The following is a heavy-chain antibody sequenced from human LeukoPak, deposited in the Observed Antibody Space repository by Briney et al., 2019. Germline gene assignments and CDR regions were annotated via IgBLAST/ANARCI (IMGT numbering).Heavy chain of an antibody. D-gene: IGHD3-9*01. V-gene: IGHV4-39*07. CDR3: ARGVYDILTGYYPDAFDI. CDR2: IYYSGST. CDR1: GGSISSSSYY. J-gene: IGHJ3*02. Sequence: SETLSLTCTVSGGSISSSSYYWGWIRQPPGKGLEWIGSIYYSGSTYYNPSLKSRVTISVDTSKNQFSLKLSSVTAADTAVYYCARGVYDILTGYYPDAFDIWGQGTMVTVSS.